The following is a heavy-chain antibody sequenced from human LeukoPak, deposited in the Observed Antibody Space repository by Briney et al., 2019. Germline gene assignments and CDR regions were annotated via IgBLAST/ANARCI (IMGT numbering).Heavy chain of an antibody. Sequence: GSSVKVSCKASGGTFSSYAISWVRQAPGQGLEWMGGIIPIFGTANYAQKFQGRVTITTDESTSTAYMELSSLRSEDTAVYYCARGRGGYYSSAFDYWGQGTLVTVSS. V-gene: IGHV1-69*05. CDR1: GGTFSSYA. CDR3: ARGRGGYYSSAFDY. J-gene: IGHJ4*02. CDR2: IIPIFGTA. D-gene: IGHD3-22*01.